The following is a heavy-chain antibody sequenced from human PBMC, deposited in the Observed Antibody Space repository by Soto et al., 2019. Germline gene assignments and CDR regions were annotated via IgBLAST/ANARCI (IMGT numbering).Heavy chain of an antibody. CDR2: ISYGGSNK. J-gene: IGHJ4*02. Sequence: QVQLVESGGGVVQPGRSLRLSCAASGFTFSSYAMHWVRQAPGKGLEWVAVISYGGSNKYYADSVKGRFTISRDNSKNTLYLQMNSLRAEDTAVYYCARGGVVTALSDWGQGTLVTVSS. CDR3: ARGGVVTALSD. D-gene: IGHD2-21*02. V-gene: IGHV3-30-3*01. CDR1: GFTFSSYA.